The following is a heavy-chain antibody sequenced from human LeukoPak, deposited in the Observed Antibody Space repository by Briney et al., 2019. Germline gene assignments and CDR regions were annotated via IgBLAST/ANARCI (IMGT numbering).Heavy chain of an antibody. CDR3: AELGITMIGGV. CDR1: GFTVSSNS. J-gene: IGHJ6*04. V-gene: IGHV3-53*05. Sequence: GGSLRLSCTVSGFTVSSNSMSWVRQAPGKGLEWVSFIYSAGSTHYSDSVKGRFTISRDNSKNTLYLQMNSLRADDMAVYYCAELGITMIGGVWGKGTTVTISS. CDR2: IYSAGST. D-gene: IGHD3-10*02.